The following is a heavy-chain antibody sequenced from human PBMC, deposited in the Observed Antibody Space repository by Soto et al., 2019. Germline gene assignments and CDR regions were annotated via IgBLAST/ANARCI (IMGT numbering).Heavy chain of an antibody. D-gene: IGHD6-19*01. CDR1: GGTFGRNA. CDR2: IIPMFGTA. CDR3: ARPQGSGWRFNALDF. V-gene: IGHV1-69*13. J-gene: IGHJ3*01. Sequence: SVKVSCKASGGTFGRNAINWVRKAPGQGLEWMGGIIPMFGTANHAQKFRDRIVITADESTNTAYLELNSLRYEDTAIYYCARPQGSGWRFNALDFWGQGTVVTVSS.